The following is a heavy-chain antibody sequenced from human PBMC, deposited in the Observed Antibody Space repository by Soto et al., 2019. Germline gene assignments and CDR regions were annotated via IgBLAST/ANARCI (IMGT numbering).Heavy chain of an antibody. CDR1: GGSISSYY. Sequence: SETLSLTCTVSGGSISSYYWSWIRQPPGKGLEWIGYIYYSGSTNYNPSLKSRVTISVDTSKNQFSLKLSSVTAADTAVYYCARRLAESGYDRTHYFDYWGQGTLVTVSS. CDR3: ARRLAESGYDRTHYFDY. J-gene: IGHJ4*02. V-gene: IGHV4-59*08. D-gene: IGHD5-12*01. CDR2: IYYSGST.